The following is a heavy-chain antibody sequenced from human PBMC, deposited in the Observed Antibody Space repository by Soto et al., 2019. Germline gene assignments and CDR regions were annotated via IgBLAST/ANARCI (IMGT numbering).Heavy chain of an antibody. CDR2: ISANNGNT. V-gene: IGHV1-18*01. Sequence: QVQLVQSGAEVKKPGDSVRVSCKASGYTFTSYGIGWVRQAPGQGLEWMGWISANNGNTKYAQKVQGRVTMTTDASTSPAYMELRSLRSDDAAVYYCARDGYFDHWGQGTLVTVPS. CDR3: ARDGYFDH. J-gene: IGHJ4*02. CDR1: GYTFTSYG.